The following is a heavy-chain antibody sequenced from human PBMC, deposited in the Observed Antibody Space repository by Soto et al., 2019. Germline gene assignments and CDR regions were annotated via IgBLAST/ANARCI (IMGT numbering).Heavy chain of an antibody. CDR1: GFTFSNYG. Sequence: QVQLVEYGGGVVQPGRSLRLSCAASGFTFSNYGMQWVRQASGKGLEWVAVISHDGRAQHHADAVKGRFTISRDNSKNILYLQMNSLRAEDSAVYYCAKEGSAYSSTRYDCWGQGTLVTVSS. D-gene: IGHD6-13*01. CDR3: AKEGSAYSSTRYDC. CDR2: ISHDGRAQ. V-gene: IGHV3-30*18. J-gene: IGHJ4*02.